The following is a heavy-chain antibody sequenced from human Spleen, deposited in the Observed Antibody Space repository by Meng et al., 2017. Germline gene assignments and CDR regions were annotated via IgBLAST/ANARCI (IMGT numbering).Heavy chain of an antibody. V-gene: IGHV4-31*02. CDR1: GCSISPSGYY. CDR3: ARYVFDSSSLYSNWFDP. D-gene: IGHD3-22*01. Sequence: QPQLQESGPGLVRPSEALALTVTGSGCSISPSGYYCGWIRQLPGKGLEWIAYIHYSGSTYYSPSLKSRVTISVDTSKNQLSLKLSSMTAADTAVYYCARYVFDSSSLYSNWFDPWGQGTLVTVSS. CDR2: IHYSGST. J-gene: IGHJ5*02.